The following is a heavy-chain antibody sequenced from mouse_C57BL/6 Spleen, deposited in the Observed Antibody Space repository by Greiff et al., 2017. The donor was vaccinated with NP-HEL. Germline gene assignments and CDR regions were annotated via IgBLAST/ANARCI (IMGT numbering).Heavy chain of an antibody. D-gene: IGHD1-1*01. CDR3: AGGVYYYGSSYFSYWYFDV. CDR2: IYPGDGDT. J-gene: IGHJ1*03. CDR1: GYAFSSYW. V-gene: IGHV1-80*01. Sequence: QVQLQQSGAELVKPGASVKISCKASGYAFSSYWMNWVKQRPGKGLEWIGQIYPGDGDTNYNGKFKGKATLTADKSSSTAYMQLSSLTSEDSAVYFCAGGVYYYGSSYFSYWYFDVWGTGTTVTVSS.